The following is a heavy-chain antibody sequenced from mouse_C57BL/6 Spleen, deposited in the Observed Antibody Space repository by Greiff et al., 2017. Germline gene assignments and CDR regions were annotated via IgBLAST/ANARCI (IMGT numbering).Heavy chain of an antibody. J-gene: IGHJ3*01. V-gene: IGHV1-69*01. CDR3: ARSARDGEGGFAY. D-gene: IGHD3-3*01. Sequence: QVQLQQPGAELVLPGASVKLSCKASGYPFTSYWMHWVKQRPGQGLEWIGELDPSDSYNNYNQTVKGMSTVTVDKSSSTAYMQLRSLTSEDSAVYDCARSARDGEGGFAYWGQGTLVTVAA. CDR1: GYPFTSYW. CDR2: LDPSDSYN.